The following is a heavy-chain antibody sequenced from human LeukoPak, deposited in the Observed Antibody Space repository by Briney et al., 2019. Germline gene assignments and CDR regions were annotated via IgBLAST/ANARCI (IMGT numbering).Heavy chain of an antibody. CDR3: ARAYSSSWYLYYYYGMDV. J-gene: IGHJ6*04. D-gene: IGHD6-13*01. CDR2: IKQDGSEK. V-gene: IGHV3-7*03. Sequence: GGSLRLSCAASGFTFSSYWMSWVRQAPGKRLEWVANIKQDGSEKYYVDSVKGRFTISRDNAKNTLYLQMNSLRAEDTAVYYSARAYSSSWYLYYYYGMDVWGKVTTVTVSS. CDR1: GFTFSSYW.